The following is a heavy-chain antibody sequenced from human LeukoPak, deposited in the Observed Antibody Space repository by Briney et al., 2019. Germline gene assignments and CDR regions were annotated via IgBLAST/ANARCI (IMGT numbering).Heavy chain of an antibody. J-gene: IGHJ4*02. CDR2: ISYDGSNK. Sequence: GGSLRLSCAASGFTFSSYGMHWVRQAPGKGLEWVAVISYDGSNKYYADSVKGRFTISGDNSKNTLYLQMNSLRAEDTAVYYCARETDSSGPNYWGQGTLVTVSS. CDR3: ARETDSSGPNY. CDR1: GFTFSSYG. V-gene: IGHV3-30*03. D-gene: IGHD3-22*01.